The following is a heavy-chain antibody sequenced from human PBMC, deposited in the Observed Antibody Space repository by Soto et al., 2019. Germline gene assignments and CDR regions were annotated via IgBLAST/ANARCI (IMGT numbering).Heavy chain of an antibody. Sequence: EVQLVESGGGLVKPGGSRRLSCVTSGFTLSKAWMSWVRQAPGKGLECVGRIKSDSDGGTTDYAAPVKGRFTISRDDSKNTVCLQMSSLKTEDTAVYYCATDAVRFVEGFSYWGQGTLVTVSS. J-gene: IGHJ4*02. CDR2: IKSDSDGGTT. V-gene: IGHV3-15*01. D-gene: IGHD2-15*01. CDR3: ATDAVRFVEGFSY. CDR1: GFTLSKAW.